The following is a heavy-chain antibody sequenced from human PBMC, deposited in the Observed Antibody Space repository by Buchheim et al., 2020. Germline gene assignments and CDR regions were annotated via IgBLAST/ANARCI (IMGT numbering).Heavy chain of an antibody. D-gene: IGHD1-1*01. Sequence: QVQLQESGPGLVKPSGTLSLTCGVSGGSITTNNWWTWVRQPPGKGLEWIGVIYHSGTTYYNPSLNSRVSISVDTSKNLFSLNLNSVTAADTAVYYCARNWNDEYYFDYWGQGTL. V-gene: IGHV4-4*02. J-gene: IGHJ4*02. CDR2: IYHSGTT. CDR1: GGSITTNNW. CDR3: ARNWNDEYYFDY.